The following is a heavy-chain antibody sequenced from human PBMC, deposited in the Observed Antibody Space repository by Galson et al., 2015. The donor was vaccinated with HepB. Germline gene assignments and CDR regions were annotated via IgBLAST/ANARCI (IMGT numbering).Heavy chain of an antibody. D-gene: IGHD6-19*01. CDR2: ISGSGDTT. CDR1: GFTFSTYA. J-gene: IGHJ4*02. Sequence: SLRLSCAASGFTFSTYAMTWVRRAPGEGLEWVSVISGSGDTTDYADSVKGRFTISRDNSKNTLYLQMNSLRAEDTAVYYCASTPPDDGSSGWLPYFDYWGQGTLVTVSS. CDR3: ASTPPDDGSSGWLPYFDY. V-gene: IGHV3-23*01.